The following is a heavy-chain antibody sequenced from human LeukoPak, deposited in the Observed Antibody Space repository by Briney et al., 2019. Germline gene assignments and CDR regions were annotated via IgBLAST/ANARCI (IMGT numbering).Heavy chain of an antibody. CDR3: AKEGSSRIFDY. CDR1: GGTFSSYA. V-gene: IGHV1-69*05. Sequence: SVKVSCKASGGTFSSYAISWVQQAPGQGLEWMGGIIPIFGTANYAQKFQGRVTITTDESTSTAYMELSSLRSEDTAVYYCAKEGSSRIFDYWGQGTLVTVSS. J-gene: IGHJ4*02. CDR2: IIPIFGTA. D-gene: IGHD6-13*01.